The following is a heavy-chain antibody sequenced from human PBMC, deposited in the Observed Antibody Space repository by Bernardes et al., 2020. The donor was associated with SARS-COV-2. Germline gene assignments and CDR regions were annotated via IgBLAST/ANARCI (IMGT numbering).Heavy chain of an antibody. CDR1: GYTLTALP. CDR3: AGRITLFGVITGFFDR. Sequence: ASLKVSCKVSGYTLTALPIHWVRQAPGQGLEWMGGFDSEDGPTIYAQKFQGRVTMIEDTSTDTAYMELNSLRSEDTAVYFCAGRITLFGVITGFFDRWGQGTLVTVSS. D-gene: IGHD3-3*01. J-gene: IGHJ4*02. CDR2: FDSEDGPT. V-gene: IGHV1-24*01.